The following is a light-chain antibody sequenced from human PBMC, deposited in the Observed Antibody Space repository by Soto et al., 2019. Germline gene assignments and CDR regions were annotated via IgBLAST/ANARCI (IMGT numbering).Light chain of an antibody. V-gene: IGKV1-27*01. CDR1: QGITKY. CDR2: PAS. Sequence: DIQMTQSPSSLSASVGDRVTITCRASQGITKYLAWYQQKPGKVPNLLIYPASTLESGVPSRFSGSGYGSDFTLIISSLQSEDVSTYYCHKYNSAPYNFGHGTKVDIK. J-gene: IGKJ3*01. CDR3: HKYNSAPYN.